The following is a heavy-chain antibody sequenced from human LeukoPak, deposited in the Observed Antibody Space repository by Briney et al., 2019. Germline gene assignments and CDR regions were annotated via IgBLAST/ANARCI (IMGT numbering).Heavy chain of an antibody. CDR3: ANKVAAAGQYYFDY. CDR1: GFTFSSYS. Sequence: GGSLRLSCAASGFTFSSYSMNWVCQAPGKGLEWVSSISSSSSYIYYADSVKGRSTISRDNAKNSLSRQLNILRAEDTAVYYCANKVAAAGQYYFDYWGQGTLVTVSS. D-gene: IGHD6-13*01. J-gene: IGHJ4*02. V-gene: IGHV3-21*04. CDR2: ISSSSSYI.